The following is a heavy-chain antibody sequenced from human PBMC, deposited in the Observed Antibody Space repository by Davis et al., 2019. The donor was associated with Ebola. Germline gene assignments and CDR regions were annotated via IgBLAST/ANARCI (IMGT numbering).Heavy chain of an antibody. CDR2: VSGRGSNT. V-gene: IGHV3-23*01. J-gene: IGHJ4*02. CDR3: AKDFRQYRYYDSRGYVGGDY. Sequence: ETLSLTCTVSGVSITSSDYYLGWIRQKPGKGLELVSGVSGRGSNTYYEDSVKGRFTISRDNSKNTLYLQMNSLRTDDRAVYYCAKDFRQYRYYDSRGYVGGDYWGQGTLVTVSS. D-gene: IGHD3-22*01. CDR1: GVSITSSDYY.